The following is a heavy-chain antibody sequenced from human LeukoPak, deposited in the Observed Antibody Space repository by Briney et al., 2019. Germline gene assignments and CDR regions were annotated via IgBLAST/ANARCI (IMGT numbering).Heavy chain of an antibody. V-gene: IGHV3-21*01. CDR3: ARDYTIFGVADAFDI. Sequence: PGGSLRLSCAASGFTFSSYSMNWVRQAPGKGLEWVSSISSSSSYIYYADSVKGRFTISRDNAKNSLYPQMNSLRAEDTAVYYCARDYTIFGVADAFDIWGQGTMVTVSS. J-gene: IGHJ3*02. D-gene: IGHD3-3*01. CDR1: GFTFSSYS. CDR2: ISSSSSYI.